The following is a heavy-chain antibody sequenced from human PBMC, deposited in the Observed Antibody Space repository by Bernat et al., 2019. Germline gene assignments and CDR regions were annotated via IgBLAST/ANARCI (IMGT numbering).Heavy chain of an antibody. Sequence: EVQLVESGGGLVQPGGSLRLSCAASGFTFSSYSMNWVRQAPGKGLEWVSYISSSSSTIYYADSVKGRFTISRDNAKNSLYLQMNSLGDEDTAVYYCAREDYYIWGSYRYYYFDYWGQGTLVTVSS. CDR3: AREDYYIWGSYRYYYFDY. CDR1: GFTFSSYS. J-gene: IGHJ4*02. D-gene: IGHD3-16*02. CDR2: ISSSSSTI. V-gene: IGHV3-48*02.